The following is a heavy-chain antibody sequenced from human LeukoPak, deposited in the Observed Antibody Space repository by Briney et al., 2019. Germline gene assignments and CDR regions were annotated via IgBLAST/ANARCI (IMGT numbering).Heavy chain of an antibody. CDR3: ARATTVTSHPPNWFDP. D-gene: IGHD4-17*01. CDR1: GYTFTGYY. Sequence: ASVKVSCKASGYTFTGYYMHWVRQAPGQGLEWMGWINPNSGGTNYAQKFQGRVTMTRDTSISTAYMELSRLRSDDTAVYYCARATTVTSHPPNWFDPWGQGTLVTVSS. CDR2: INPNSGGT. J-gene: IGHJ5*02. V-gene: IGHV1-2*02.